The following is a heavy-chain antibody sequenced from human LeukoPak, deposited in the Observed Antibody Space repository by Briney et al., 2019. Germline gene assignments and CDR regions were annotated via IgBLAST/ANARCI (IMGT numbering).Heavy chain of an antibody. Sequence: PSETLSLTCTVSGGSISSGGYYWSWIRQHAGKGLEWIGYIYYSGSTYYNPSLKSRVTISVDTSKNQFSLKLSSVTAADTAVYYCARTIRDYYYGMDVWGQGTTVTVSS. J-gene: IGHJ6*02. CDR2: IYYSGST. D-gene: IGHD5-24*01. CDR1: GGSISSGGYY. CDR3: ARTIRDYYYGMDV. V-gene: IGHV4-31*03.